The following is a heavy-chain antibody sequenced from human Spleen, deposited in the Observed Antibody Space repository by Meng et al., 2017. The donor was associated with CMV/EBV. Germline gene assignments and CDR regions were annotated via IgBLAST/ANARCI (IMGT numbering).Heavy chain of an antibody. J-gene: IGHJ4*02. V-gene: IGHV1-2*07. CDR1: GYTFTGYY. Sequence: ASVKVSCKASGYTFTGYYMHWVRQAPGQGLEWMGWINPNSGDTYYAHKFQGRVTMTRDTSFNTAYMELSRLRSDDTAVYYCARAQPYSSGWYVYFDYWGQGTLVTVSS. D-gene: IGHD6-19*01. CDR3: ARAQPYSSGWYVYFDY. CDR2: INPNSGDT.